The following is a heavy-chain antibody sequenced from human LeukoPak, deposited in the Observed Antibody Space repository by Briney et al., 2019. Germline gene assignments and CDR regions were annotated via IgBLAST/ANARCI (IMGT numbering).Heavy chain of an antibody. CDR1: GFTFSNYY. J-gene: IGHJ4*02. Sequence: GGSLRLSCAASGFTFSNYYMSWVRQAPGKGLEWVAVISYDGSNKYYADSVKGRFTISRDKSKNTLYLQMNSLRAEDTAVYYCAVPAVAGTVFDYWGQGTLVTVSS. D-gene: IGHD6-19*01. V-gene: IGHV3-30*03. CDR3: AVPAVAGTVFDY. CDR2: ISYDGSNK.